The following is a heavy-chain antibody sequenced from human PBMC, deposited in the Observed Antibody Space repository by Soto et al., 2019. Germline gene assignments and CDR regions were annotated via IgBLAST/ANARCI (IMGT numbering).Heavy chain of an antibody. Sequence: SETLSLTCPVSGGSISSSSYYWGWIRQPPGKGLEWIGSIYYRGSTYYNPSLKSRVTISVDTSKHQFSLKLSSVTAADTAVYHCVRQIGGVIVNDLYYFDYWGQGTLVTVSS. CDR3: VRQIGGVIVNDLYYFDY. CDR1: GGSISSSSYY. D-gene: IGHD3-16*02. CDR2: IYYRGST. J-gene: IGHJ4*02. V-gene: IGHV4-39*01.